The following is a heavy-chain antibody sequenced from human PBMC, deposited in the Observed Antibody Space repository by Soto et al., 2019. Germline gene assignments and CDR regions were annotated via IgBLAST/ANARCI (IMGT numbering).Heavy chain of an antibody. Sequence: QPGGSLRLSCAASGFTFSSYAMSWVRQAPGKGLEWVSAISGSGGSTYYADSVKGRFTISRDNSKNTLYLQMNSLRAEDTAVYYCATDQQVITMIPDYWGPGTLVTVSS. CDR2: ISGSGGST. CDR3: ATDQQVITMIPDY. D-gene: IGHD3-22*01. CDR1: GFTFSSYA. V-gene: IGHV3-23*01. J-gene: IGHJ4*02.